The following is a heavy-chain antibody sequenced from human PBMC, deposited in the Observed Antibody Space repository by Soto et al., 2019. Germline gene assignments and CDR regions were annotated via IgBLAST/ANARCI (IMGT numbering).Heavy chain of an antibody. Sequence: GESLKISCAASGFTFSSYGMHWVRQAPGKGLEWVAVISYDGSNKYYADSVKGRFTISRDNSKNTLYLQMNSLRAEDTAVYYCAKDPRSYCGGDCPRGGYFQHWGQGTLVTVSS. J-gene: IGHJ1*01. CDR2: ISYDGSNK. D-gene: IGHD2-21*02. V-gene: IGHV3-30*18. CDR1: GFTFSSYG. CDR3: AKDPRSYCGGDCPRGGYFQH.